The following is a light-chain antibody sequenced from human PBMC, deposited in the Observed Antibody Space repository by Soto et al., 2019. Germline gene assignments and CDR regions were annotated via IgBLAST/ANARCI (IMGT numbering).Light chain of an antibody. J-gene: IGKJ2*01. CDR3: QHYGNSPYT. Sequence: EIVMTQSPATLSVSPGERATLSCRASQSVSSKLAWFQQKPGQAPSLLIYAASSSATGVPGRFSGSGSGTEFTLTISRLESEDFAVYYCQHYGNSPYTFGQGTKLEI. CDR1: QSVSSK. CDR2: AAS. V-gene: IGKV3D-15*02.